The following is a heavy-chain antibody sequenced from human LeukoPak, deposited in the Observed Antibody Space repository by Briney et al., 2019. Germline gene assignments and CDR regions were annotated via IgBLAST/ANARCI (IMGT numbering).Heavy chain of an antibody. D-gene: IGHD2-2*01. CDR1: GFTFSTYT. CDR3: AKHIVIVPAAKDY. V-gene: IGHV3-23*01. Sequence: TGGSLRLSCAASGFTFSTYTMNWARQAPGKGLEWVSSINSGGSTTHYEDSVKGRFTISRDNSKNTLYLQMKSLRADDTAVYYCAKHIVIVPAAKDYWGQGTLVTVSS. CDR2: INSGGSTT. J-gene: IGHJ4*02.